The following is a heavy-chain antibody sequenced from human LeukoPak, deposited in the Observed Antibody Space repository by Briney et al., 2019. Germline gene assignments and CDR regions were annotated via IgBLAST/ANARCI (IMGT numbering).Heavy chain of an antibody. Sequence: ASVKVSCKASGYTFTSYGISWVRQGPGQGLEWMGWISAYNGNTNYAQKLQGRVTMTTDTSTSTAYMELRSLRADDTAVYYCARPQWLDLDFDYWGQGTLVTVSS. CDR2: ISAYNGNT. CDR3: ARPQWLDLDFDY. V-gene: IGHV1-18*01. CDR1: GYTFTSYG. J-gene: IGHJ4*02. D-gene: IGHD6-19*01.